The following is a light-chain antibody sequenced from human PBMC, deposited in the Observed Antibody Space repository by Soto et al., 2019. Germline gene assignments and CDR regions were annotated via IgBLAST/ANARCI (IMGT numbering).Light chain of an antibody. V-gene: IGLV2-23*02. Sequence: QSVLTQPASVSGSPGQSITISCTGTSSDVGSYNLVSWYQQHPGKAPKLMIYEVSKRPSGVSTRFSGSKSGNTASLTISGLQAEDEADYYCCSYAGSSTLVFGGGTKLPVL. CDR1: SSDVGSYNL. CDR2: EVS. CDR3: CSYAGSSTLV. J-gene: IGLJ2*01.